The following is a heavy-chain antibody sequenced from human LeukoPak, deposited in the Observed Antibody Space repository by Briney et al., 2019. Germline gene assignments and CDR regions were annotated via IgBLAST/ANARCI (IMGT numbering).Heavy chain of an antibody. CDR1: GFTFSSYA. J-gene: IGHJ5*02. CDR2: ISYDGSNK. D-gene: IGHD4-17*01. CDR3: ARGGHYGDYWFDP. Sequence: SGGSLRLSCAASGFTFSSYAMHWVRQAPGKGLEWVAVISYDGSNKYYADSVKGRFTISRDNSKNTLYLQMNSLRAEDTAVYYCARGGHYGDYWFDPWGQGTLVTVSS. V-gene: IGHV3-30-3*01.